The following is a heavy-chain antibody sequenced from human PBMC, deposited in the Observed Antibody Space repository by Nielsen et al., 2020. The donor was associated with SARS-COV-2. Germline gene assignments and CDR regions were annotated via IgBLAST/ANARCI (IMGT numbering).Heavy chain of an antibody. Sequence: GGSLRLSCAASGFTFDDYAMHWVRQAPGKGLEWVSGISWNSGSIGYADSVKGRFTISRDNVKNSLYLQMNSLRAEDTALYYCASGEGYWGQGTLVTVSS. CDR3: ASGEGY. V-gene: IGHV3-9*01. J-gene: IGHJ4*02. D-gene: IGHD3-10*01. CDR1: GFTFDDYA. CDR2: ISWNSGSI.